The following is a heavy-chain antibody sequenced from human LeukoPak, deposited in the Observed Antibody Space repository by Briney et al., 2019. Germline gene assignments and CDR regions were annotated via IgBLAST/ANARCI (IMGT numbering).Heavy chain of an antibody. Sequence: APVKVSCKASGYTFTGYYMHWVRQAPGQGLEWMGWINPNSGGTNYAQKFQGRVTMTRDTSISTAYMELSRLRSDDTAVYYCARDTYKPYDAFDIWGQGTMVTVSS. V-gene: IGHV1-2*02. D-gene: IGHD1-14*01. CDR3: ARDTYKPYDAFDI. J-gene: IGHJ3*02. CDR2: INPNSGGT. CDR1: GYTFTGYY.